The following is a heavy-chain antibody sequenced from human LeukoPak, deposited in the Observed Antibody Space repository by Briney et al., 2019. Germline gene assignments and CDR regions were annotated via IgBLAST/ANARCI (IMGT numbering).Heavy chain of an antibody. CDR1: GFTFSDYW. J-gene: IGHJ4*02. Sequence: TGGSLRLSCAVSGFTFSDYWMTWVRQSPGKGLEWVANIKQDGSEKNYVDSVKGRFTISRDNAKNSLYLQMNSLRAEDTAVYYCVRGRLTTDYWGQGTLVTVSS. V-gene: IGHV3-7*05. CDR2: IKQDGSEK. D-gene: IGHD1-1*01. CDR3: VRGRLTTDY.